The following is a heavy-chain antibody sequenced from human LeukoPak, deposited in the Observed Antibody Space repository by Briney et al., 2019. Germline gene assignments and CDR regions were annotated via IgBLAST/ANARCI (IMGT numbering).Heavy chain of an antibody. CDR3: ARAPACSGGSCYIDY. V-gene: IGHV1-69*01. CDR2: IIPIFGTA. D-gene: IGHD2-15*01. CDR1: GGTFSSYA. J-gene: IGHJ4*02. Sequence: EASVKVSCTASGGTFSSYATSWVRQAPGQGLEWMGGIIPIFGTANYAQKFQGRVTITADESTSTAYMELSSLRSEDTAVYYCARAPACSGGSCYIDYWGQGTLVTVSS.